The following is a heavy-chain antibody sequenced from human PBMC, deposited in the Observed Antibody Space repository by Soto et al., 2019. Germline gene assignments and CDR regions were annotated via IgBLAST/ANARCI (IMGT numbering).Heavy chain of an antibody. Sequence: GGSLRLSCAASGFTFSSYSMNWVRQAPGKGLEWVSYISSSSSTIYYADSVKGRFTISRDNAKNSLYLQMNSLRAEDTAVYYCARDGPTVTTDKPFDYWGQGTLVTVSS. CDR3: ARDGPTVTTDKPFDY. CDR2: ISSSSSTI. CDR1: GFTFSSYS. D-gene: IGHD4-17*01. V-gene: IGHV3-48*01. J-gene: IGHJ4*02.